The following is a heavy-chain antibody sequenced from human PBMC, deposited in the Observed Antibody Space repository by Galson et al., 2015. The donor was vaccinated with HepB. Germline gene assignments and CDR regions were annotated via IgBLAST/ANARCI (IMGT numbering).Heavy chain of an antibody. Sequence: SETLSLTCTVSGGSISRYYWSWIRQPPGKGLEWIGYIYYSGSTNYNPSLKSRVTISVDTSKNQFSLKLNSVTAADTAVYFCARGGSTGIWNFDLWCRGTLVTVSS. D-gene: IGHD3-10*01. J-gene: IGHJ2*01. CDR1: GGSISRYY. CDR2: IYYSGST. CDR3: ARGGSTGIWNFDL. V-gene: IGHV4-59*01.